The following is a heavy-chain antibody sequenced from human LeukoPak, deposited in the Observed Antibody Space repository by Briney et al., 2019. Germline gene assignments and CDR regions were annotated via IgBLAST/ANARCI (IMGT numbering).Heavy chain of an antibody. CDR3: AKVSLNMVNDAFDI. CDR1: GFTLRSYG. D-gene: IGHD4/OR15-4a*01. Sequence: GGSLRLSCVASGFTLRSYGMHWVRQAPDKGLEWVAFIRYDGSRKYYADSVKGRFTISRDNSKNTLYLQMNGLRAEDTAMYYCAKVSLNMVNDAFDIWGQGTMVSVSS. V-gene: IGHV3-30*02. J-gene: IGHJ3*02. CDR2: IRYDGSRK.